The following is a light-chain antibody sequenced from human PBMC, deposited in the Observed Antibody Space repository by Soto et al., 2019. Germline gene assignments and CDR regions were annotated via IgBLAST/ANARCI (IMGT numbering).Light chain of an antibody. V-gene: IGKV3-15*01. Sequence: EVLMTQSPDTLYVSPGERVTLSCRASQSVSDNLACYQQKPGQGPRLLVYRASTRTLGIPARFSGSESGTEFTLTISSLQSEDFAVYYCQQYNSWPITFGQGTRLEIK. J-gene: IGKJ5*01. CDR2: RAS. CDR1: QSVSDN. CDR3: QQYNSWPIT.